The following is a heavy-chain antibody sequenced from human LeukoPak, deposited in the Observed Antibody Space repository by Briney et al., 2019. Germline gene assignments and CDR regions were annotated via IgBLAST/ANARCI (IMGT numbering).Heavy chain of an antibody. Sequence: ASVKVSCKASGGTFSSYAMHWVRQAPGQRLEWMGWINAGNGNTKYSQKFQGRVTITRDTSASTAYMELSSLRSEDTAVYYCARDRALSSSPGGWFDPWGQGTLVTVSS. J-gene: IGHJ5*02. CDR3: ARDRALSSSPGGWFDP. CDR1: GGTFSSYA. CDR2: INAGNGNT. V-gene: IGHV1-3*01. D-gene: IGHD6-13*01.